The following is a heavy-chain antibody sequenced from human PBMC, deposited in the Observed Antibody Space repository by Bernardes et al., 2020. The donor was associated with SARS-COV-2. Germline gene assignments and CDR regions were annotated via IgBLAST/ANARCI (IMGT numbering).Heavy chain of an antibody. CDR1: GYTFTSYG. V-gene: IGHV1-18*04. Sequence: ASVKVSCMASGYTFTSYGISWVRQAPGQGLEWMGWISAYNGNTNYAQKLQGRVTMTTDTSTSTAYMELRSLRSDDTAVYYCARVGSPLIVVVVAATGDWFDPWGQGTLVTVSS. CDR2: ISAYNGNT. D-gene: IGHD2-15*01. J-gene: IGHJ5*02. CDR3: ARVGSPLIVVVVAATGDWFDP.